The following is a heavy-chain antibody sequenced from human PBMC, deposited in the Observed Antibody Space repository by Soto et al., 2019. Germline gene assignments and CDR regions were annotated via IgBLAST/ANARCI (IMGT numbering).Heavy chain of an antibody. CDR1: GFTFSTYA. Sequence: EVQLLESGGKLVQPGGSLTLSCAASGFTFSTYAMAWVRQAPGKGLEWVSGVSASGLNTDYADPVKGRFYISRDNSKNTVSLHMNSLRAEDTAFYYCAKDRPWRTSGYFFDYWGQGTTVTVSS. J-gene: IGHJ4*02. V-gene: IGHV3-23*01. D-gene: IGHD1-1*01. CDR3: AKDRPWRTSGYFFDY. CDR2: VSASGLNT.